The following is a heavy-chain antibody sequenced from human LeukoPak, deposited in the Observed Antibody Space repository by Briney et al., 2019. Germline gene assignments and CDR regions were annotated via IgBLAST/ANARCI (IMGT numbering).Heavy chain of an antibody. J-gene: IGHJ4*02. CDR2: SSSSSSYI. CDR1: GFTLSSYS. CDR3: ARDGPAVTTDQFDY. Sequence: PGGSLRLSCAASGFTLSSYSMNWVRQAPGKGLEWVSSSSSSSSYIYYADSVKGRFTISRDNAKNSLYLQMNSLRAEDTAVYYCARDGPAVTTDQFDYWGQGTLVTVSS. D-gene: IGHD4-17*01. V-gene: IGHV3-21*01.